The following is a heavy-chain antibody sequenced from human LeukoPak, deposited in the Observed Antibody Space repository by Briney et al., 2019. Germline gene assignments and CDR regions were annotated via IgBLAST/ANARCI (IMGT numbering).Heavy chain of an antibody. CDR1: GFTFSSHS. V-gene: IGHV3-21*01. D-gene: IGHD2-15*01. CDR2: ISGSSSYI. J-gene: IGHJ4*02. CDR3: ARWGYCSGGNCYIDY. Sequence: GGSLRLSCAASGFTFSSHSFNWVRQAPGKGLEWVSSISGSSSYIYYADSLKGRFTIFRDDAKNSLFLQMNSLRAEDTAVYYCARWGYCSGGNCYIDYWGQGTLVTVSS.